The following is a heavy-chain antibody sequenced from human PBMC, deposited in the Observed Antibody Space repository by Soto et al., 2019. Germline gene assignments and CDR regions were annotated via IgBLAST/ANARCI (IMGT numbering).Heavy chain of an antibody. D-gene: IGHD1-26*01. CDR1: GFSLSKARMG. J-gene: IGHJ4*02. Sequence: CGPTLVNPTETLTLTCTVSGFSLSKARMGVRWIRQPPGKALEWLAHIFWNDERSYNTSLKSRLTISRDTSKSQVVLTMTNVDPVDTGTYFCARALREGLPIYYFDSWGQGTLVTSP. V-gene: IGHV2-26*01. CDR3: ARALREGLPIYYFDS. CDR2: IFWNDER.